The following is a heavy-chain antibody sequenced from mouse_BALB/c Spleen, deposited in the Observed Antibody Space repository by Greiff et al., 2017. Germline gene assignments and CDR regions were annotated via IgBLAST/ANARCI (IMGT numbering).Heavy chain of an antibody. V-gene: IGHV1S132*01. CDR1: GYTFTSYW. D-gene: IGHD1-2*01. J-gene: IGHJ1*01. CDR3: ARRDSLLRLRYVDV. CDR2: IFPGTGTT. Sequence: QVQLQQSGAELVKPGASVKLSCKTSGYTFTSYWIQWVKQRPGQGLGWIGEIFPGTGTTYYNEKFKGKATLTIDTSSSTAYMQLSSLTSEDSAVYFCARRDSLLRLRYVDVWGAGTTVTVSS.